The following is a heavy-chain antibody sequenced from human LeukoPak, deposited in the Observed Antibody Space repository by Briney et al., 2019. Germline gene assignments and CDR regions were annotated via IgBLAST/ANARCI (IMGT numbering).Heavy chain of an antibody. CDR1: GVSFSGYY. V-gene: IGHV4-34*01. CDR2: INHSGST. Sequence: PSETLSLTCAVYGVSFSGYYWSWIRQPPGKGLEWIGEINHSGSTNYNPSLKSRVTISVDKSKNQFSLKLSSVTAADTAVYYCARCSSWYYFDYWGQGTLVTVSS. D-gene: IGHD6-13*01. J-gene: IGHJ4*02. CDR3: ARCSSWYYFDY.